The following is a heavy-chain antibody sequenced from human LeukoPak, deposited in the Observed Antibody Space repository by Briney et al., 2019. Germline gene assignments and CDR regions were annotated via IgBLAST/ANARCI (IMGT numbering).Heavy chain of an antibody. CDR3: ATGPPSQYCSSTSCYYNYFDY. Sequence: GASVKVSCKVSGYTLTELSMRWVRQAPGKGLEWMGGFDPEDGETIYAQKFQSRVTMTEDTSTDTAYMELSSLRSEDTAVYYCATGPPSQYCSSTSCYYNYFDYWGQGTLVTVSS. J-gene: IGHJ4*02. D-gene: IGHD2-2*01. CDR1: GYTLTELS. V-gene: IGHV1-24*01. CDR2: FDPEDGET.